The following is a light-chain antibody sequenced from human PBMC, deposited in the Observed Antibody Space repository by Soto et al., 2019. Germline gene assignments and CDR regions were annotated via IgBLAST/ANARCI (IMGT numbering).Light chain of an antibody. J-gene: IGKJ1*01. Sequence: EVVFTQSPCTLSLNRGERATLSCRAIHSVSSSYLAWYQQKPGQAPRLLIYGASTRATDVPDRFSGSGSGADFTLSISRLEPEDFAVYYCQQYGSSPPRTFGQGTNVDI. CDR2: GAS. CDR3: QQYGSSPPRT. V-gene: IGKV3-20*01. CDR1: HSVSSSY.